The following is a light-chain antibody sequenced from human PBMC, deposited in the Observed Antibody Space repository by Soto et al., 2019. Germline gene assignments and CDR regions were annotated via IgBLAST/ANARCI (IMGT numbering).Light chain of an antibody. V-gene: IGLV2-14*03. CDR3: TSWTTSTTMI. Sequence: QSALTQPASVSGSPGQSITISCTGTSSYIGAYNFVSWYQQHPGKAPKLMLYDVNIRPSGVSNRFSGSKSGNTASLTISGLQAEDEADYYCTSWTTSTTMIFGGGTK. CDR1: SSYIGAYNF. J-gene: IGLJ2*01. CDR2: DVN.